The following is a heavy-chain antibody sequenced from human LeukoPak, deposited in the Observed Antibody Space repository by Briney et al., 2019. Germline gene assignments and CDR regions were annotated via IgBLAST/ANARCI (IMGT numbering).Heavy chain of an antibody. CDR3: ARVFLDSSGPRYYYYGMDV. CDR1: GFTFSDYS. D-gene: IGHD3-22*01. J-gene: IGHJ6*02. CDR2: ISSSSSTI. Sequence: GGSLRLSCAASGFTFSDYSMNWVRQAPGKGLEWVSYISSSSSTIYYADSVKGRFTISRDNAKNSLYLQMNSLRAEDTAVYYCARVFLDSSGPRYYYYGMDVWGQGTTVTVSS. V-gene: IGHV3-48*04.